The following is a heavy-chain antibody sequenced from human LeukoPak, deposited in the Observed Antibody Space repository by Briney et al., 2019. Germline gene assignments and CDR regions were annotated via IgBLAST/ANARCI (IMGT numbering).Heavy chain of an antibody. CDR3: AKDRLGGPYFFHY. J-gene: IGHJ4*02. CDR1: GFTFSSYA. CDR2: IGGTGVRT. V-gene: IGHV3-23*01. Sequence: GGSLRLSCASSGFTFSSYAMSWVRQAPGKGLEWVSTIGGTGVRTYYADSVKGRFTISRDNSKNTLYLQINSLRAEYTAVYFCAKDRLGGPYFFHYWGQGTLVTVSS. D-gene: IGHD3-16*01.